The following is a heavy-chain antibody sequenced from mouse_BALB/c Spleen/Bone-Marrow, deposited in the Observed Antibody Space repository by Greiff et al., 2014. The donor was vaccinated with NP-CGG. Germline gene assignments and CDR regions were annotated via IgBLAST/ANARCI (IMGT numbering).Heavy chain of an antibody. V-gene: IGHV1S29*02. J-gene: IGHJ4*01. CDR3: ARLDGYYVAMDY. CDR2: IYPYNGGT. D-gene: IGHD2-3*01. CDR1: GYTFTDYN. Sequence: EVQLQQSGPELVKPGASVKISCKASGYTFTDYNMHWVKQSHGKSLEWIGYIYPYNGGTGYNQKFKSKATLTVDNSSSTAYMELRSLTSEDSAVYYCARLDGYYVAMDYWGQGTSVTVPS.